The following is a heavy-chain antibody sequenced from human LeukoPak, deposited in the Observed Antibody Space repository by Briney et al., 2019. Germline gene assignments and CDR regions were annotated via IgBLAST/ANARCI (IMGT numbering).Heavy chain of an antibody. V-gene: IGHV3-66*01. D-gene: IGHD4-17*01. Sequence: GGSLRLSCAASGFTFSSYAMSWVRQAPGMGLEWVSVIFSSGITYYTDSLKARFTISRDISKSTLYLQMNSLRGEDTAVYYCANYGSAFDIWGQGTTVTVSS. CDR1: GFTFSSYA. CDR3: ANYGSAFDI. CDR2: IFSSGIT. J-gene: IGHJ3*02.